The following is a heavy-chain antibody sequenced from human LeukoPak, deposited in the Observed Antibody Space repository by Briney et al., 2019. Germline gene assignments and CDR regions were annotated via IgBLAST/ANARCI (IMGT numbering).Heavy chain of an antibody. CDR3: AKGRVGFDY. CDR1: GFTFSSYG. Sequence: HPGRSLRLSCAASGFTFSSYGMHWVRQAPGKGLEWVAVIWYDGSNKYYADSVKGRFTISRDNSKNTLYLQMNSLRAEDTAVYYCAKGRVGFDYWGQGTLVTVSS. J-gene: IGHJ4*02. D-gene: IGHD2-15*01. CDR2: IWYDGSNK. V-gene: IGHV3-33*06.